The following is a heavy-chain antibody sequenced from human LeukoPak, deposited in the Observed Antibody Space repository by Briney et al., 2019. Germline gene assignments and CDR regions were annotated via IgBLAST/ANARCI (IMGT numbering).Heavy chain of an antibody. D-gene: IGHD3-22*01. CDR2: ISGSGGST. Sequence: GGSLRLSCAASGFTFSTYAMSWVRQAPGKGLEWVSAISGSGGSTYYADSVKGRFTISRDNSENTLYLKMDSLRAEDTAVYYCAKNGYDSSGYLYFDYWGQGTLVTVSS. CDR1: GFTFSTYA. V-gene: IGHV3-23*01. CDR3: AKNGYDSSGYLYFDY. J-gene: IGHJ4*02.